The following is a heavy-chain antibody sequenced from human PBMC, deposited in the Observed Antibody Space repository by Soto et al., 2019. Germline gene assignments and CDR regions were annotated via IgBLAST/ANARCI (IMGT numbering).Heavy chain of an antibody. D-gene: IGHD2-21*01. CDR3: GKASAAHNFVVVSSPRAAALDF. V-gene: IGHV3-23*01. Sequence: EVQLLESGGGQVQPGGSLRLSCTASGFRFDIYAMNWVRQAQGKGPEWIAVISGSGATTHHADSVKGRFTISRDNSKNTLFLNMANLRAEDTAVYYWGKASAAHNFVVVSSPRAAALDFWGRGTLVTVSS. J-gene: IGHJ4*02. CDR2: ISGSGATT. CDR1: GFRFDIYA.